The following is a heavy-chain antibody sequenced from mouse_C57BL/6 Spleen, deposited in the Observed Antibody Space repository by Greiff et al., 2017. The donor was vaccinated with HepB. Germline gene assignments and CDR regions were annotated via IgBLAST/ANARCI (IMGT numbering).Heavy chain of an antibody. J-gene: IGHJ4*01. D-gene: IGHD1-1*02. Sequence: EVKLVESGGGLVKPGGSLKLSCAASGFTFSDYGMHWVRQAPEKGLEWVAYISSGSSTIYYADTVKGRFTISRDNAKNTLFLQMTSLRSEDTAMYYCAKGGNLYAMDYWGQGTSVTVSS. CDR1: GFTFSDYG. CDR3: AKGGNLYAMDY. CDR2: ISSGSSTI. V-gene: IGHV5-17*01.